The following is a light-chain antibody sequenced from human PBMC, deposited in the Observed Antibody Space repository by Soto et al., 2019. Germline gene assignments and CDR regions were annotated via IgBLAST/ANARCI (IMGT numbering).Light chain of an antibody. J-gene: IGLJ2*01. V-gene: IGLV2-8*01. Sequence: QSALTQPPSASGSLGQSVTISCTGTSSDVGGYNYVSWHQQHPGKAPKLMIYEVTKRPSGVPDRFSGSKSGNTASLPVSGRQAADEADYYCSSFAGGGNPVLFGGGTKLTVL. CDR3: SSFAGGGNPVL. CDR2: EVT. CDR1: SSDVGGYNY.